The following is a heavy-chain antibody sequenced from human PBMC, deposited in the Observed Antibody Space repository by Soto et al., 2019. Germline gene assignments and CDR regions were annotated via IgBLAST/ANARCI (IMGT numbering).Heavy chain of an antibody. CDR3: AKDEERATLSFDS. J-gene: IGHJ4*02. Sequence: GGSLRLSCAASGFTFSNYAMSWVRQAPGKGLEWVAVISYDGSNKYYADSVKGRFTISRDNSKNTLYLQMNSLRAEDTAVYYWAKDEERATLSFDSWGKGPL. CDR1: GFTFSNYA. V-gene: IGHV3-30*18. CDR2: ISYDGSNK. D-gene: IGHD5-12*01.